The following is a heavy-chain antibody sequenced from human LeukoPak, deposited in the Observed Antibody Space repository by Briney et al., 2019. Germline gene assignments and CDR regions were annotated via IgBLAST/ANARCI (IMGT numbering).Heavy chain of an antibody. CDR2: INSDESST. J-gene: IGHJ4*02. CDR3: VSLSAAGDY. Sequence: GGSLRLSCAASGFTFSSYWMHWVRQAPGKGLVWVSRINSDESSTSYADSVKGRFTISRDNAKNTLYLQMNSLRAEDTAVYYCVSLSAAGDYWGQGTLVTVSS. D-gene: IGHD6-13*01. CDR1: GFTFSSYW. V-gene: IGHV3-74*01.